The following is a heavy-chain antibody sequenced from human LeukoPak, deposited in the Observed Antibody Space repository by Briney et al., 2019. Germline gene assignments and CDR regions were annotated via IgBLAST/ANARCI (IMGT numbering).Heavy chain of an antibody. CDR3: ARAPTFSGWFDY. CDR1: GFTFSSYG. CDR2: IRYDGSNK. V-gene: IGHV3-30*02. J-gene: IGHJ4*02. D-gene: IGHD6-19*01. Sequence: GGSLRLSCAASGFTFSSYGMHWVRQAPGKGLEWVAFIRYDGSNKYYADSVKGRFTISRDNSKNTLYLQMNSLRVEDTAVYYCARAPTFSGWFDYWGQGTLVTVSS.